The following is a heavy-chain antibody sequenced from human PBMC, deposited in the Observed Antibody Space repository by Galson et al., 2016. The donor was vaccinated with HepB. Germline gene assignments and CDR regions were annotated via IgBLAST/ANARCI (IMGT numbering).Heavy chain of an antibody. V-gene: IGHV6-1*01. Sequence: CAISGDSVSSNSAAWNWLRQSPSRGLEWLGRTYYRARWYSDYAVSVKSRITINPDTSKNQFSLHLNSVTPEDTAVYYCARGVRFGSLDYWGQGTLVTVSS. D-gene: IGHD3-10*01. J-gene: IGHJ4*02. CDR2: TYYRARWYS. CDR1: GDSVSSNSAA. CDR3: ARGVRFGSLDY.